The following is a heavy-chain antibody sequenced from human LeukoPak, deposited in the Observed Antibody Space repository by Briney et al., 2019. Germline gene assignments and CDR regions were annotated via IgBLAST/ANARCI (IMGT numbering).Heavy chain of an antibody. CDR3: ARGYSGYDWVDYFDY. V-gene: IGHV3-23*01. CDR2: VSGSGGST. J-gene: IGHJ4*02. D-gene: IGHD5-12*01. Sequence: GGSLRLSCAASGFTFSNYAMNWVRQAPGKGLEWVSTVSGSGGSTCYADSVKGRFTISRDNSKNTLYLQMNSLRAEDTAVYYCARGYSGYDWVDYFDYWGQGTLVTVSS. CDR1: GFTFSNYA.